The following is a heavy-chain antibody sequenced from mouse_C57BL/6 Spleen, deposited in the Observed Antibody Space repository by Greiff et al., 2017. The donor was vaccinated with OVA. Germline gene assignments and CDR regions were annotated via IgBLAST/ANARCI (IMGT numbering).Heavy chain of an antibody. CDR1: GYTFTSYW. V-gene: IGHV1-69*01. D-gene: IGHD2-4*01. CDR3: ARGGDDYGGYFDV. J-gene: IGHJ1*03. CDR2: IDPSDSYT. Sequence: QVQLQQPGAELVMPGASVKLSCKASGYTFTSYWMHWVKQRPGQGLEWIGEIDPSDSYTNYNQKFKGKSTLTVDKSSSTAYMQLSSLTSEDSAVYYCARGGDDYGGYFDVWGTGTTVTVSS.